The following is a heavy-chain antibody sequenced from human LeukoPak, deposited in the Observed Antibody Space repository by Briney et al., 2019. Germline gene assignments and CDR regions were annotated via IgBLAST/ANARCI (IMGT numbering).Heavy chain of an antibody. V-gene: IGHV4-4*07. D-gene: IGHD2-15*01. J-gene: IGHJ4*02. CDR2: IYTSGST. CDR1: GGSMNSYY. CDR3: ARRYCSGGSCYSAFDY. Sequence: SETLSLTCTVSGGSMNSYYWTWIRQPAGKGLEWIGRIYTSGSTNYNPSLKSRVTMSLDTSKNQFSLRLSSVTAADTAVYYCARRYCSGGSCYSAFDYWGQGTLVTVSS.